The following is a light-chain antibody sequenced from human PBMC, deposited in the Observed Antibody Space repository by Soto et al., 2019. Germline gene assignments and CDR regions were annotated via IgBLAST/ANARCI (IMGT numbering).Light chain of an antibody. CDR3: QQYSSSPIT. CDR1: QSFSSTY. V-gene: IGKV3-20*01. Sequence: EIVLTQSPGTLSLSPGERATLSCRASQSFSSTYLAWYQQKPCQAPRLLIYGASSRATGIPDRFSGGGSGTDFSLTIFRLDPEDFAVYYCQQYSSSPITFGQGTRLENK. J-gene: IGKJ5*01. CDR2: GAS.